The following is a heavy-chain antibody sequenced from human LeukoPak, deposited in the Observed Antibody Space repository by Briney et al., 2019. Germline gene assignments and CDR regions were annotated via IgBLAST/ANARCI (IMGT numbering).Heavy chain of an antibody. CDR2: IIPMLGTV. V-gene: IGHV1-69*11. CDR3: ARVGAVTAAGTGDGAFDI. CDR1: GATFSSYA. D-gene: IGHD6-13*01. Sequence: WASVKVSCKASGATFSSYAINWVRQAPGQGLEWMGRIIPMLGTVNYAQKFQGRVTITADESTSTAYMELSSLRSEDTAVYYCARVGAVTAAGTGDGAFDIWGQGTMVTVSS. J-gene: IGHJ3*02.